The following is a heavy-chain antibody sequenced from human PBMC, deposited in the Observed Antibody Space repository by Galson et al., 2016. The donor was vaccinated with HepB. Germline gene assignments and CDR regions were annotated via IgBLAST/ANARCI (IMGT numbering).Heavy chain of an antibody. CDR3: ARDSAVHDNGVKLVRGVRSYFDL. V-gene: IGHV4-59*02. CDR2: IYFSGNT. CDR1: GTSVSNYF. D-gene: IGHD4-23*01. Sequence: SETLSLTCTVSGTSVSNYFCSWIRQSPGKGLEWIGHIYFSGNTNYNPSLNSRVTISLDTSKNQFSLKLTSVTAADTAVYYCARDSAVHDNGVKLVRGVRSYFDLWGRGALVTVSS. J-gene: IGHJ2*01.